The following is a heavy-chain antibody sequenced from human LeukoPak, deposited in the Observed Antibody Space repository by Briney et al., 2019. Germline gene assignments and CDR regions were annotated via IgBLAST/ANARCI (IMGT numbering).Heavy chain of an antibody. CDR2: ISYDGSNK. Sequence: GGSLRLSCAASGFTFSSYAMHWVRQAPGKGLEWVAVISYDGSNKYYADSVKGRFTISRDNSKNTLYLQMNSLRAEDTAVYYCAREGYSYGPRGYGMDVWGQGTTVTVSS. J-gene: IGHJ6*02. D-gene: IGHD5-18*01. V-gene: IGHV3-30-3*01. CDR1: GFTFSSYA. CDR3: AREGYSYGPRGYGMDV.